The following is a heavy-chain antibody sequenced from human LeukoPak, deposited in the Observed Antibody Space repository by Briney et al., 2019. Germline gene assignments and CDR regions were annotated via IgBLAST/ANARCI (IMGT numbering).Heavy chain of an antibody. CDR3: ARDKMRMITFGGVIVMPGDFDY. D-gene: IGHD3-16*02. CDR2: ISAYNGNT. J-gene: IGHJ4*02. Sequence: ASVKVSCKASGYTFTTYGTSWVRQAPGQGLEWMGWISAYNGNTNYAQKLQGRVTMTTDTSTSTAYMELRSLRSDDTAVYYCARDKMRMITFGGVIVMPGDFDYWGQGTLVTVSS. V-gene: IGHV1-18*01. CDR1: GYTFTTYG.